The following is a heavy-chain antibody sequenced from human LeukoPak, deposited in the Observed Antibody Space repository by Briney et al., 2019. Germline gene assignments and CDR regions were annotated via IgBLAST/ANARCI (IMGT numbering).Heavy chain of an antibody. Sequence: ASVKVSCKASGYTFTSYYMHWVRQAPGQGLEWTGIINPSGGSTSYAQKFQGRVTMTRDMSTSTVYMELSSLRSDDTAIYYCARGIDSGSPPLGTFEIWGQGTMVTVSS. CDR1: GYTFTSYY. CDR2: INPSGGST. V-gene: IGHV1-46*01. D-gene: IGHD1-26*01. CDR3: ARGIDSGSPPLGTFEI. J-gene: IGHJ3*02.